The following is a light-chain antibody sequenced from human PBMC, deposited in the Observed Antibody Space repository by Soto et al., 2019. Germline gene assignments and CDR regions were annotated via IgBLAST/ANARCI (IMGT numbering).Light chain of an antibody. CDR1: QTVNTW. CDR3: QQYNNYWT. Sequence: IKLTQSPSTLSASVGDRVTITFRANQTVNTWLAWFQQKPGKAPGLLIYKASTLESGVPLRFSGSGSDTEFTLTIKSLQPDDSATYFCQQYNNYWTFGQGTMVDIK. J-gene: IGKJ1*01. CDR2: KAS. V-gene: IGKV1-5*03.